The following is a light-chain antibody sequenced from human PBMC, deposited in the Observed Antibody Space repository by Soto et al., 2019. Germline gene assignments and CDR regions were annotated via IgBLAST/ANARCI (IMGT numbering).Light chain of an antibody. Sequence: ELLLTHAPATLCVSAGEIANLSGRASQSVSSNLAWYQQKPGQAPRLLIYGASTRATGIPDRFSGSGSGTEFTLTISSLQPGDFAVYYCQQYADWPRTCGQGPK. J-gene: IGKJ1*01. CDR2: GAS. CDR3: QQYADWPRT. CDR1: QSVSSN. V-gene: IGKV3-15*01.